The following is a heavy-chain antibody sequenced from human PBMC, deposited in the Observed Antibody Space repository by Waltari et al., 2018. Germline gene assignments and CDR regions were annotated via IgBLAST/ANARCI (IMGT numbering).Heavy chain of an antibody. CDR1: GYIFSNYG. CDR3: ARDDVDSSAFGGF. Sequence: QLVQSGAEVKKPGASVKVSCKGSGYIFSNYGVTWVRQAPGKGLEWRGWISGYNGDAKYEEKFEGRVTMTRDTSTSTAYMEIRGLRSDDTAVYFCARDDVDSSAFGGFWGQGTQVTVSS. CDR2: ISGYNGDA. V-gene: IGHV1-18*01. J-gene: IGHJ4*02. D-gene: IGHD3-16*01.